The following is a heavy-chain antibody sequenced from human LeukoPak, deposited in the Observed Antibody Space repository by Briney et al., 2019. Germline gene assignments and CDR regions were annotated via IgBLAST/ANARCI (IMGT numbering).Heavy chain of an antibody. Sequence: SEALSLTCTVSGGSINSYYWNWIRQPPGKGLEWIGYIYYSGSTNYNPSLKSRVTISLDTSRNQFSLKLSSVTAADTAVYYCAREEAMALDYWGQGTLVTVSS. CDR2: IYYSGST. V-gene: IGHV4-59*01. D-gene: IGHD5-18*01. J-gene: IGHJ4*02. CDR1: GGSINSYY. CDR3: AREEAMALDY.